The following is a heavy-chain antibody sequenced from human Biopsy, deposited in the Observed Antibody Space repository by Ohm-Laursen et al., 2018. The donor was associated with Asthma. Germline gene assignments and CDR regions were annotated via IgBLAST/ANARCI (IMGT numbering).Heavy chain of an antibody. D-gene: IGHD6-19*01. Sequence: GSLRLSCTASGFTFSSYSMNWVCQALGKGLEWVSYISSSSSTIYYADSVKGRFTISRDNSKNTLSLQMNSLTAEDTAVYYCAKEGVAGTHIEDWGQGTLVTVSS. CDR2: ISSSSSTI. CDR3: AKEGVAGTHIED. V-gene: IGHV3-48*01. J-gene: IGHJ4*02. CDR1: GFTFSSYS.